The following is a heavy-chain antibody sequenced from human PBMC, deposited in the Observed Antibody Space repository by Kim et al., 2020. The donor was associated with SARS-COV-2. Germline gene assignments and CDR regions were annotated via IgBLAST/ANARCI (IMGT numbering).Heavy chain of an antibody. CDR1: GYTFTSYG. CDR3: ARDGSYETLEGVVDY. V-gene: IGHV1-18*04. Sequence: ASVKVSCKASGYTFTSYGISWVRQAPGQGLEWMGWISAYNGNTNYAQKLQGRVTMTTDTSTSTAYMELRSLRSDDTAVYYCARDGSYETLEGVVDYWGQGTLVTVSS. D-gene: IGHD3-10*01. CDR2: ISAYNGNT. J-gene: IGHJ4*02.